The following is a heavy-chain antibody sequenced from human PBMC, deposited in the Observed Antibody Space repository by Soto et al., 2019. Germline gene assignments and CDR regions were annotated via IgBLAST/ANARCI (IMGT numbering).Heavy chain of an antibody. CDR3: ARGAKLYGEYVPTRFDY. D-gene: IGHD4-17*01. J-gene: IGHJ4*02. V-gene: IGHV4-34*01. CDR1: GGSLRSYY. Sequence: SETLSLTCTVSGGSLRSYYWNWIRQPPGKGLEWIGEINHSGNTNYNPSLKSRITISVDTSKNQFSLKLSSVTAADTAVYYCARGAKLYGEYVPTRFDYRGQGTLVTVSS. CDR2: INHSGNT.